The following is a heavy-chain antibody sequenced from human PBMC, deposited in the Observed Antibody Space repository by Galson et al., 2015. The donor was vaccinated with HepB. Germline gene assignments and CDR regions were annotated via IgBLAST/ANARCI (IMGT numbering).Heavy chain of an antibody. D-gene: IGHD1-26*01. CDR2: ISYDGSNK. CDR1: GFTFSSYG. CDR3: ANEGGAPFDY. Sequence: SLRLSCAASGFTFSSYGMHWVRQAPGKGLEWVAVISYDGSNKYYADSVKGRFTISRDNSKNTLYLQMNSLRAEDTAVYYCANEGGAPFDYWGQGTLVTVSS. J-gene: IGHJ4*02. V-gene: IGHV3-30*18.